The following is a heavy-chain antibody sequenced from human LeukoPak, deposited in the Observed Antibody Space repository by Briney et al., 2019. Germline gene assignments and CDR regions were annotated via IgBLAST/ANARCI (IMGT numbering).Heavy chain of an antibody. Sequence: GGSLRLSCAASVFTLSSYCMKWVRQAPRKGQEWVSSISSSSSYIYYADSVKGRFTISRDNAKNSLYLQMNSLRAEDTAVYYCARDGYSSPRYYYYGMDVWGQGTTVTVSS. D-gene: IGHD6-19*01. CDR3: ARDGYSSPRYYYYGMDV. J-gene: IGHJ6*02. CDR2: ISSSSSYI. V-gene: IGHV3-21*01. CDR1: VFTLSSYC.